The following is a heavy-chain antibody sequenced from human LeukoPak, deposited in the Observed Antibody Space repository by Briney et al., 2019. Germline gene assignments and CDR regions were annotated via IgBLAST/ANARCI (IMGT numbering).Heavy chain of an antibody. CDR1: GGTFSSYA. Sequence: SVKVSCKASGGTFSSYAISWVRQALGQGLEWMGRIIPILGIANYAQKFQGRVTITADKSTSTAYMELSSLRSEDTAVYYCARAHDSSGYRLPRFDYWGQGTLVTVSS. CDR3: ARAHDSSGYRLPRFDY. J-gene: IGHJ4*02. D-gene: IGHD3-22*01. V-gene: IGHV1-69*04. CDR2: IIPILGIA.